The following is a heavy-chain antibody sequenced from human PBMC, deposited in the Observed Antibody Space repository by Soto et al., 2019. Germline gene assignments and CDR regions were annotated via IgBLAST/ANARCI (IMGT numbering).Heavy chain of an antibody. V-gene: IGHV4-59*08. CDR3: ARRYGSALAY. CDR2: IYYSGST. D-gene: IGHD1-26*01. Sequence: PSETLSLTCTVSGGTISSWYWSWIRQPPGKGLEWIGYIYYSGSTNCNPSLKSRVTISVDTSKNQFSLKLSSVTAADTAVYYCARRYGSALAYCGQGTLVPVSS. CDR1: GGTISSWY. J-gene: IGHJ4*02.